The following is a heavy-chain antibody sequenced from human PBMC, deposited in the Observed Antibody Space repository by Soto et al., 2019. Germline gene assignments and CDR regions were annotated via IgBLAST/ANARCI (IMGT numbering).Heavy chain of an antibody. CDR3: AQDRIAGSNWSEMDV. Sequence: AGSLRLTCAASGFTFSSYYMHWIRQAPGKGLEWVAVISYGGSNKYYEASVKGRFTSSGDNSKNSVYLQMNSLSAEDTAGYYCAQDRIAGSNWSEMDVWGQGXTVTVSS. D-gene: IGHD6-13*01. CDR2: ISYGGSNK. V-gene: IGHV3-30*18. J-gene: IGHJ6*02. CDR1: GFTFSSYY.